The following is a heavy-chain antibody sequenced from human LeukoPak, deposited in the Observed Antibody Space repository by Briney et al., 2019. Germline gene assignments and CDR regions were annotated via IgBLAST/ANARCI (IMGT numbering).Heavy chain of an antibody. Sequence: ASVKVSCKASGYTFTSYDINWVRQATGQGLEWMGWMNPKSGYTGHAQKFQGRVSITRDTSISTAYMELSSLRSEDTAVYYCARALCDSSRCEYYAYMDVWGEGTTVTVSS. CDR1: GYTFTSYD. J-gene: IGHJ6*03. CDR2: MNPKSGYT. D-gene: IGHD3-3*01. CDR3: ARALCDSSRCEYYAYMDV. V-gene: IGHV1-8*03.